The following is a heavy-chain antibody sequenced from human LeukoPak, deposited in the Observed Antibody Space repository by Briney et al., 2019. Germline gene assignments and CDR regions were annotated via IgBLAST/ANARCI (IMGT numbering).Heavy chain of an antibody. CDR3: AREITMFRGVTSPGAFDI. J-gene: IGHJ3*02. CDR1: GGSFSSGDYS. V-gene: IGHV4-30-2*06. CDR2: IYYSGTT. D-gene: IGHD3-10*01. Sequence: SQTLSLTCAVSGGSFSSGDYSWTWIRQSPGKGLEWIGYIYYSGTTYYNPSLKRRVTMSVDRYNNQFSLTLNSVTADDTAVYFCAREITMFRGVTSPGAFDIWGQGTMVTVSS.